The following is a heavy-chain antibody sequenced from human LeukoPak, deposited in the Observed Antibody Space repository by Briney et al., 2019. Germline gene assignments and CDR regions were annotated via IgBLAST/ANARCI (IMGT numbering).Heavy chain of an antibody. D-gene: IGHD3-10*01. CDR3: TTVRSFYNGSGNYYNVYYFGY. V-gene: IGHV3-15*01. J-gene: IGHJ4*02. CDR2: IKSKTDGGTT. CDR1: GFTFNNAW. Sequence: GGSLRLSCAASGFTFNNAWMNWVRQAPGKGLEWVGRIKSKTDGGTTDYAAPVKGRFTISRDDSKNTLYLQMNSLKAEDTAVYYCTTVRSFYNGSGNYYNVYYFGYWGQGTLVTVSP.